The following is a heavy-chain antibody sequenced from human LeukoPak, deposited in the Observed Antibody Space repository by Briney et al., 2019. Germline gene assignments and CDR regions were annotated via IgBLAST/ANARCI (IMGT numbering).Heavy chain of an antibody. J-gene: IGHJ4*02. D-gene: IGHD1-26*01. Sequence: GGSLRLSCAAPGFTFSSYWMHWVRQAPGKGLVWVSHISSDGSSTTYADSVKGRFTISRDNAKNTLYLQMNSLRAEDTAVYYCTRGYSGSYYGWGQGTLVTVSS. CDR3: TRGYSGSYYG. CDR1: GFTFSSYW. CDR2: ISSDGSST. V-gene: IGHV3-74*01.